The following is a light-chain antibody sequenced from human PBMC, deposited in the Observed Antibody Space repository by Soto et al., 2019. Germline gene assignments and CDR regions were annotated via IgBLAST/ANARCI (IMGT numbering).Light chain of an antibody. Sequence: EIALTQSPGTLSLSPEERATISCSASQSVSSSYLAWYQQKPGQAPRLLIYGASSRATSIPDRFSGSGSGTDFTLTISRLEPEDLAVYYCQQYGSPPTTVGQWTKV. CDR3: QQYGSPPTT. V-gene: IGKV3-20*01. CDR2: GAS. CDR1: QSVSSSY. J-gene: IGKJ1*01.